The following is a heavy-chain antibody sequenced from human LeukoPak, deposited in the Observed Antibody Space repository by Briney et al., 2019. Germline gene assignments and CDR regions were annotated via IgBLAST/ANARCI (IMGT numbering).Heavy chain of an antibody. J-gene: IGHJ4*02. V-gene: IGHV3-23*01. CDR1: GFTFSNYA. D-gene: IGHD3-9*01. CDR3: AKNGKDNYDMFFDY. CDR2: LGDSDGRT. Sequence: GGSLRLSCAASGFTFSNYAMNWVRQAPGKGLEWVSALGDSDGRTFYADSVKGRFTISRDNSKNTLYLQMNSLRAEDTAIYYCAKNGKDNYDMFFDYWGQGTLVTVSS.